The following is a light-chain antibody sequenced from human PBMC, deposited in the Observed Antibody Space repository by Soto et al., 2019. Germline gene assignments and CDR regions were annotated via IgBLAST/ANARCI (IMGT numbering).Light chain of an antibody. Sequence: DIQMAQSPSTLSGSVGDRVTITCPASQTISSWLAWYQQKPGKAPKLLIYAASTLQSGVPSTFSGRGSGTEFTLTISILQPDDLATYDCQHYNSYSEALGQGTKVDIK. CDR3: QHYNSYSEA. J-gene: IGKJ1*01. CDR2: AAS. CDR1: QTISSW. V-gene: IGKV1-5*01.